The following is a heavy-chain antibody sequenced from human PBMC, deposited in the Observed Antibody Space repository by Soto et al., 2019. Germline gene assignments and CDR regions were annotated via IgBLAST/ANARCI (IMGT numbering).Heavy chain of an antibody. CDR1: GDTFTTYD. Sequence: ASVKVSCKASGDTFTTYDINWVRQATGHGLEWMGWINPNSGNIGYAQRFQGRVTMTRDTAIRTAYMEVSSLRSDGTAVYYCARGRASRSYYLLDYWGQGTLVTVSS. CDR2: INPNSGNI. V-gene: IGHV1-8*01. J-gene: IGHJ4*02. D-gene: IGHD3-10*01. CDR3: ARGRASRSYYLLDY.